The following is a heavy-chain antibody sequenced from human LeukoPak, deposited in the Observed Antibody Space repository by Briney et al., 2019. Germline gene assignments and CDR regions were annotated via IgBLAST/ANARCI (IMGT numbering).Heavy chain of an antibody. D-gene: IGHD2-2*01. CDR1: GYTFTSYD. Sequence: ASVKVSCKASGYTFTSYDINWVRQATGQGLEWMGWMNPNSGNTGYAQKFQGGVTMTRNTSISTAYMELSSLRSEDTAVYYCASQALGYCSSTSCYGPEGFDPWGQGTLVTVSS. V-gene: IGHV1-8*01. CDR3: ASQALGYCSSTSCYGPEGFDP. CDR2: MNPNSGNT. J-gene: IGHJ5*02.